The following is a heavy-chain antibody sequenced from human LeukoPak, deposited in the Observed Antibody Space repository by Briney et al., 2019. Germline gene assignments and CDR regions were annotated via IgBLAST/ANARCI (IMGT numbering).Heavy chain of an antibody. CDR2: ITGNALNT. CDR1: GFTFSNYA. D-gene: IGHD3-22*01. J-gene: IGHJ5*02. Sequence: GGSLRLPCAASGFTFSNYAMSWVRQAPGKGLEWVSSITGNALNTYHADFIKGRFTISRDDSKNTLYLHLSSLRVEDTAVYYCAKLQDFYDNSGYSYFYRWGQGTLVTVSS. CDR3: AKLQDFYDNSGYSYFYR. V-gene: IGHV3-23*01.